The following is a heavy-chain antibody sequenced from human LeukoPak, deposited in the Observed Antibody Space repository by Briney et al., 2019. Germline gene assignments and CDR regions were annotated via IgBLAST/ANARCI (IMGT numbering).Heavy chain of an antibody. V-gene: IGHV3-30*03. CDR2: ISYDGSNK. CDR1: GFTFSSYG. J-gene: IGHJ4*02. CDR3: AREKLLPLFTMIVVGLNDY. Sequence: GGSLRLSCAASGFTFSSYGMHWVRQAPGKGLEWVAVISYDGSNKYYADSVKGRFTISRDNSKNTLYLQMNSLRAEDTAVYYCAREKLLPLFTMIVVGLNDYWGQGTLVTVSS. D-gene: IGHD3-22*01.